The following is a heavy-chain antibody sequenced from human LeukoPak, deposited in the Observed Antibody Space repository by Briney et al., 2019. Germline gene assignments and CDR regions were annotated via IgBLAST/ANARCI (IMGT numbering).Heavy chain of an antibody. J-gene: IGHJ4*02. V-gene: IGHV3-21*06. CDR1: GFTFSSYT. CDR2: ISGSSTYI. D-gene: IGHD3-10*01. CDR3: AKVFEVRGARRPKDY. Sequence: KPGGSLRLSCAASGFTFSSYTLDWVRQAPGKGLEWVSSISGSSTYIYYADSVRGRFSISRDNAKNSLYLQMNSLRIEDAAVYYCAKVFEVRGARRPKDYWGQGTLVIVSS.